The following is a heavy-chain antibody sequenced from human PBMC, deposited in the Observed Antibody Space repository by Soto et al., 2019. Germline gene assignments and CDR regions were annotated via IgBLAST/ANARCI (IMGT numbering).Heavy chain of an antibody. CDR2: IWYDASNQ. J-gene: IGHJ4*02. CDR3: ARDGAHYDIDY. D-gene: IGHD4-17*01. CDR1: GFTFSTYG. Sequence: QVQLVESGGGVVQPGRSLRLSWAASGFTFSTYGMHWVRQAPGKGLEWVAFIWYDASNQHYADSVKGRFTISRDSSRNTLSLQMNSLRVEDTAVYYCARDGAHYDIDYWGQGTLVTVSS. V-gene: IGHV3-33*01.